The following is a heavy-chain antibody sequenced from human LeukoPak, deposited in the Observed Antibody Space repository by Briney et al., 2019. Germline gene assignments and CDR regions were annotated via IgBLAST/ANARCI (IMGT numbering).Heavy chain of an antibody. CDR3: ARRVGVAGNNWFDP. CDR1: GYRFISYW. J-gene: IGHJ5*02. Sequence: GESLKISCKGSGYRFISYWIGWVRQMPGKGLEWMGIIYPGDSDTRYSPSFQGQVTISADKSISTAYLQWSGLKASDTAMYYCARRVGVAGNNWFDPWGQGTLVTVSS. V-gene: IGHV5-51*01. CDR2: IYPGDSDT. D-gene: IGHD6-19*01.